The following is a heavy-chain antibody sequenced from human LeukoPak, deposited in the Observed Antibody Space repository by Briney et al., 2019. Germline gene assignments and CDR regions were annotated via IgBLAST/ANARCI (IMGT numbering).Heavy chain of an antibody. Sequence: SETLSLTCTVSGASISNYYWSWIRQSPGKGLEWIGYMLYSGSTNQNPSLRSRVTISVDTSKNQVSLKLSSVTAADTAVYYCARGSGASGIYGMDVWGQGTTVTVSS. CDR1: GASISNYY. CDR2: MLYSGST. V-gene: IGHV4-59*08. D-gene: IGHD3-10*01. J-gene: IGHJ6*02. CDR3: ARGSGASGIYGMDV.